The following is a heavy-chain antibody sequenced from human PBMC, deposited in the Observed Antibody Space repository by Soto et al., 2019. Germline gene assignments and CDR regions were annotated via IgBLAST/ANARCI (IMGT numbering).Heavy chain of an antibody. D-gene: IGHD3-10*01. Sequence: EVQLVESGGGLVQPGGSLRLSCAASGFTFSSYSMNWVRQAPGKGLEWVSYISSSSSTIYYADSVKGRFTNSRYNAKNSLYLQLKSLSAEDTAVYYCERYLNYGLFDYWGQGTLVTVSS. CDR3: ERYLNYGLFDY. J-gene: IGHJ4*02. CDR2: ISSSSSTI. V-gene: IGHV3-48*01. CDR1: GFTFSSYS.